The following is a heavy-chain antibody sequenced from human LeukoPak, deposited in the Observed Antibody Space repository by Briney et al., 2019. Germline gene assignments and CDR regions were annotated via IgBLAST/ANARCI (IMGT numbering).Heavy chain of an antibody. CDR1: GFTFSDYY. CDR3: ARDREEQYRFWRGSFQTSYYYYMDV. CDR2: ISSVGTTI. Sequence: GGSLRLSCAASGFTFSDYYMTWIRQAPGKGLEWVSYISSVGTTISYADSVKGRFTISRDNAKNSLSLQMNSLSAEDTAVYYCARDREEQYRFWRGSFQTSYYYYMDVWGKGTTVTVSS. D-gene: IGHD3-3*01. J-gene: IGHJ6*03. V-gene: IGHV3-11*01.